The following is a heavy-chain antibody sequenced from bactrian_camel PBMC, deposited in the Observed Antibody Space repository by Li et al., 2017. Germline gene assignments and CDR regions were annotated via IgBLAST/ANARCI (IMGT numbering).Heavy chain of an antibody. CDR1: GYSPAKYA. CDR3: AAARCEGSIDFDYDY. D-gene: IGHD3*01. V-gene: IGHV3S63*01. J-gene: IGHJ4*01. Sequence: HVQLVESGGGSVEAGGSLKLSCAASGYSPAKYAMGWFRQAPGKKREGVAGIGVDGETEYADFAKGRFTISQDTSKNAIFLQMNDLKPEDTATYICAAARCEGSIDFDYDYWGQGTQVTVS. CDR2: IGVDGET.